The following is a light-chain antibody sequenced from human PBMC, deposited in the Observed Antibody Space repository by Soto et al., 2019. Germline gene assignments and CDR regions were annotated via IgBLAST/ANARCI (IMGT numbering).Light chain of an antibody. Sequence: QSALTQPASASGAPGQSITISCTGTSSDVGGYNYVSWYQQHPGKAPKLMIFDVTNRPSGVSNRFSGAKSGNMASLTISGLQAEDEGDYYCSSYTRSNTYVFGTGTQLTVL. CDR3: SSYTRSNTYV. V-gene: IGLV2-14*03. CDR2: DVT. J-gene: IGLJ1*01. CDR1: SSDVGGYNY.